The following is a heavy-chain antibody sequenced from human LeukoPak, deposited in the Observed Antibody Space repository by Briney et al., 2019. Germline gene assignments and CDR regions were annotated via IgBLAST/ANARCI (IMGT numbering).Heavy chain of an antibody. J-gene: IGHJ4*02. D-gene: IGHD3-16*01. CDR2: IYSGGST. V-gene: IGHV3-53*01. CDR1: GFTLSSYA. CDR3: ARAGSGGGMDY. Sequence: GGSLRLSCAASGFTLSSYAMSWVRQAPGKGLEWVSVIYSGGSTYYADSVKGRFTISRDNSKNTLYLQMNSLRAEDTAVYYCARAGSGGGMDYWGQGTLVTVSS.